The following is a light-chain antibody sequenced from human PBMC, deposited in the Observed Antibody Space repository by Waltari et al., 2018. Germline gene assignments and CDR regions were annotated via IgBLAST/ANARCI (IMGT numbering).Light chain of an antibody. CDR2: NDN. V-gene: IGLV1-44*01. CDR3: GTWDDSLNERV. J-gene: IGLJ3*02. Sequence: QSVLTQPPSASGTPGLRVTISCSGGSSNIGSQTVNLFQQFPGTAPKLLIYNDNQRPSGAPDRFSGSKSGTSASLAISGLQSEDEAYYYCGTWDDSLNERVFGGGTKVTVL. CDR1: SSNIGSQT.